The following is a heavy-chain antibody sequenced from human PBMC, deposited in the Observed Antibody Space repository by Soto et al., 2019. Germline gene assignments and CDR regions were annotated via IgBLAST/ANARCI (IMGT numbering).Heavy chain of an antibody. V-gene: IGHV4-4*07. CDR2: IYTSGST. CDR3: ARDGLIVVVPAAIDEYNWFDP. J-gene: IGHJ5*02. CDR1: GGSISSYY. D-gene: IGHD2-2*01. Sequence: SETLSLTCTVSGGSISSYYLSWIRQPAGKGLEWIVRIYTSGSTNYNPSLKSRVTMSVYTSKNQFSLKLSSVTAADTAVYYCARDGLIVVVPAAIDEYNWFDPWGQGTLVTVSS.